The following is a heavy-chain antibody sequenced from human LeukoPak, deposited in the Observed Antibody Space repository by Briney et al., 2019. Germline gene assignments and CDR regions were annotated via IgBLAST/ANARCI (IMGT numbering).Heavy chain of an antibody. CDR3: ARRRHMNAPRYCSSTSCYERWYYYYGMDV. CDR1: GGSFSGYY. V-gene: IGHV4-34*01. J-gene: IGHJ6*02. Sequence: SETLSLTCAVYGGSFSGYYWSWIRQPPGKGLEWIGEINHSVSTNYNPSLKSRVTISVDTSKNQFSLKLSSVTAADTAVYYCARRRHMNAPRYCSSTSCYERWYYYYGMDVWGQGTTVTVSS. CDR2: INHSVST. D-gene: IGHD2-2*01.